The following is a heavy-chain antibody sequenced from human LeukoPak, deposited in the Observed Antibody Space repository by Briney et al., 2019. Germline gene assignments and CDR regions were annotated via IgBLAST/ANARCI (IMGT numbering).Heavy chain of an antibody. J-gene: IGHJ6*03. V-gene: IGHV3-11*01. Sequence: GGTLRLSCAASGFIFSDYYMTWIRQAPRTGQGLVSYICSSGNTVYSADSVKGRCTISRDNAKNSLYLQMNSLRAEDTAVYYCAREGRLVAHFWVYYHYYMDVWGKGTTVTVSS. CDR2: ICSSGNTV. CDR3: AREGRLVAHFWVYYHYYMDV. D-gene: IGHD2-2*01. CDR1: GFIFSDYY.